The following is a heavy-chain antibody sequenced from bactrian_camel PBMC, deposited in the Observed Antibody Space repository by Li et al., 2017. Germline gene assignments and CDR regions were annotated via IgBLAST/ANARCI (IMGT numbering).Heavy chain of an antibody. CDR1: GTVSNYC. V-gene: IGHV3S53*01. D-gene: IGHD1*01. CDR2: ISGGGST. Sequence: VQLVESGGSSVQTGGSLRLSCAAAGTVSNYCMGWFRQAPGKEREGVAVISGGGSTRYADSVKGRFTISRDNSKNTLWLQMNNLKSEDTARYYCNGRFGTDDSLYDYWGQGTQVTVS. CDR3: NGRFGTDDSLYDY. J-gene: IGHJ4*01.